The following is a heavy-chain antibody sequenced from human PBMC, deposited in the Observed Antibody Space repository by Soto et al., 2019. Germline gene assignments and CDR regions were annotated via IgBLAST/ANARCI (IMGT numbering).Heavy chain of an antibody. CDR2: MNPNSGNT. CDR1: GCAFTSYD. CDR3: ARGGRFLEWLLQGLYYYYYGMDV. J-gene: IGHJ6*02. D-gene: IGHD3-3*01. Sequence: ASVKVSCKACGCAFTSYDSRWVRQATGQGLEWMGWMNPNSGNTGYAQKFQGRVTMTRNTSISTAYMELSSLRSEDTAVYYCARGGRFLEWLLQGLYYYYYGMDVWGQGTTVTVSS. V-gene: IGHV1-8*01.